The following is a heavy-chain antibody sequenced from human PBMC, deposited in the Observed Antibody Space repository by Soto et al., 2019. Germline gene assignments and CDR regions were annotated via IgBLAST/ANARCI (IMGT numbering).Heavy chain of an antibody. CDR2: IYYGGST. D-gene: IGHD6-13*01. Sequence: PSETLSLTCTVSGGSISSYYWNWIRQPPGKVLEWIGYIYYGGSTTYNPSLKSRVTISVDTSKNQFSLKLDSVTAADTAVYYCAGSPYYYYGMDVWGQGTSVTVSS. CDR3: AGSPYYYYGMDV. CDR1: GGSISSYY. V-gene: IGHV4-59*01. J-gene: IGHJ6*02.